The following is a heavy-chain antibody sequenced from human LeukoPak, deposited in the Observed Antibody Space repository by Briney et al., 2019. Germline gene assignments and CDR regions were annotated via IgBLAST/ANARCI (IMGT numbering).Heavy chain of an antibody. J-gene: IGHJ5*02. CDR1: GYPFTSYD. Sequence: ASVKVSCEASGYPFTSYDLNWVRQATGQRLEWMGWMSSNSGDTAYAPKFQGRVTMTRNTSISTAYMELSSLGPEDTAVYYCARLPGYFGASWGQGTLVTVSS. CDR2: MSSNSGDT. CDR3: ARLPGYFGAS. D-gene: IGHD2/OR15-2a*01. V-gene: IGHV1-8*01.